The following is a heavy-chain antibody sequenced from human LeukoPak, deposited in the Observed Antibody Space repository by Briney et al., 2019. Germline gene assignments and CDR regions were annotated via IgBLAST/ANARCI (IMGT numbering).Heavy chain of an antibody. J-gene: IGHJ4*02. V-gene: IGHV4-59*01. D-gene: IGHD3-9*01. Sequence: SETLSLTCTVSGGSISSFFWSWIRQPPGQGLEWLGYIYYSGSTNYNPSLKSRVTISVDTSKNQFSLKLSSVTAADTAVYYCARHGDGYYDILTGSFDYWGQGTVVTVSS. CDR3: ARHGDGYYDILTGSFDY. CDR1: GGSISSFF. CDR2: IYYSGST.